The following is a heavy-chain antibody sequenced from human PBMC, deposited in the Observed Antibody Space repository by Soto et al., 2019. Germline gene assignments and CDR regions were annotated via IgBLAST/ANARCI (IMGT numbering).Heavy chain of an antibody. CDR3: ARDVVISSFLEWLFDF. Sequence: QVQLVESGGGVVQPGRSLRLSCAASGFTFSSYAMHWVRQAPGKGLEWVAVISYDGSNKYYADSVKGRFTISRDNXKXXLYLQMNSLRAEDTAVYYCARDVVISSFLEWLFDFWGQGTLVTVSS. V-gene: IGHV3-30-3*01. J-gene: IGHJ5*01. D-gene: IGHD3-3*01. CDR1: GFTFSSYA. CDR2: ISYDGSNK.